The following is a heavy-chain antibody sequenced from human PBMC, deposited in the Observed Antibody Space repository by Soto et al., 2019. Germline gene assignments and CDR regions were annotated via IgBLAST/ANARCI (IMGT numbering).Heavy chain of an antibody. CDR1: GFFISSGNY. CDR2: IFHDGNT. V-gene: IGHV4-38-2*01. CDR3: ARARWYDAFDV. Sequence: SETLSLTCAVSGFFISSGNYWGWIRKPPGKGLEWIGSIFHDGNTYYNPSLKSRVTISVDMSKDQFSLKLNSVAAADTAVYYCARARWYDAFDVWGQGTVVTVSS. D-gene: IGHD2-15*01. J-gene: IGHJ3*01.